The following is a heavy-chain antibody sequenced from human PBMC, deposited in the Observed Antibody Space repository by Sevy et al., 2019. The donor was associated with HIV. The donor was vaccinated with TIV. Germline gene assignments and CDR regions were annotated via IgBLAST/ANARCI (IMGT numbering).Heavy chain of an antibody. CDR1: GFTFSSYW. Sequence: GGSLRLSCAASGFTFSSYWMHWVRQAPGKGLVWVSRINSDGSSTSYADSVKGRFTISRDNAKNTLYLQMNSLRAEDTAVYYCARDRKGEYSAYDGAGYYGMDVWGQGTTVTVSS. CDR3: ARDRKGEYSAYDGAGYYGMDV. V-gene: IGHV3-74*01. D-gene: IGHD5-12*01. CDR2: INSDGSST. J-gene: IGHJ6*02.